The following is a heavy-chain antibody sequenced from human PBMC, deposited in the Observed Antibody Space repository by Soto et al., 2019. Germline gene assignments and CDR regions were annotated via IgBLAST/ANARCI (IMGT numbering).Heavy chain of an antibody. V-gene: IGHV3-9*01. J-gene: IGHJ4*02. CDR3: AKDRGLVLSFYFDY. D-gene: IGHD6-19*01. CDR2: ISWNIGII. Sequence: EVQLVESGGGLVQPGRSLRLSCAASGFTFDDYAMHWVQQAPGKGLEWVSGISWNIGIIGYADSVKGRFTISRDNAKNSLYLQMDSLRAEDTALYYCAKDRGLVLSFYFDYWGQGTLVTVSS. CDR1: GFTFDDYA.